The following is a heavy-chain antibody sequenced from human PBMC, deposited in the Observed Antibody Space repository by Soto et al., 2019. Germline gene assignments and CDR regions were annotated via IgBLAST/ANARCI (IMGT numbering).Heavy chain of an antibody. J-gene: IGHJ6*03. CDR3: AKDMGSGWDGCYYYCMDA. D-gene: IGHD6-19*01. CDR1: GFTSSSYA. CDR2: ISGSGGST. Sequence: GGSLRLSCVASGFTSSSYAMTWVRQAPGKGLEWVSAISGSGGSTYYADSVKGRFTISRDNSKNTLFLQMNSLRAEDTALCYCAKDMGSGWDGCYYYCMDAWGKGTTVTVSS. V-gene: IGHV3-23*01.